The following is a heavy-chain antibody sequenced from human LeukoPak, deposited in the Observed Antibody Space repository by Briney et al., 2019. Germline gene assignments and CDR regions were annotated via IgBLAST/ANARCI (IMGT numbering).Heavy chain of an antibody. CDR3: ARGRSSGWSQAIDY. Sequence: GGSLRLSCAASGFTFGPYHMNWVRQAPGKGLEWVSSITGSSYTCYADSIKGRFTISRDNTENSLYLQMNSLRAEDTAVYYCARGRSSGWSQAIDYWGQGTLVTVSS. D-gene: IGHD6-19*01. J-gene: IGHJ4*02. V-gene: IGHV3-69-1*02. CDR2: ITGSSYT. CDR1: GFTFGPYH.